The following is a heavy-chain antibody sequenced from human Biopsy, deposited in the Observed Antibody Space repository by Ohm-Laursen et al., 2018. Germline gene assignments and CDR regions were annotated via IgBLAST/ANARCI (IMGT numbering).Heavy chain of an antibody. J-gene: IGHJ4*02. V-gene: IGHV1-24*01. Sequence: ASVNVSCKISGYTLTELSMHWVRQAPGKGLEWMGGFAPENGKTVYAQNFQARVSMTEDTSTDTAYMELRSLRSEDTAVYYCAADINVWNVNYWGQGTQVTVPS. CDR3: AADINVWNVNY. CDR2: FAPENGKT. D-gene: IGHD1-1*01. CDR1: GYTLTELS.